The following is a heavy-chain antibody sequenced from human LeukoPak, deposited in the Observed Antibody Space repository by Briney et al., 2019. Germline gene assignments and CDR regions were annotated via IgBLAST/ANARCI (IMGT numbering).Heavy chain of an antibody. CDR2: INHSGST. CDR3: ARVGITMIVVANSVFDY. CDR1: GGSFSGYY. Sequence: SETLSLTCAVYGGSFSGYYWSWIRQPPGKGLEWIGEINHSGSTNYNPSLKSRVTISVDTSKNQFSLKLSSVTAADTAVYYCARVGITMIVVANSVFDYWGQGTLVTVSS. V-gene: IGHV4-34*01. J-gene: IGHJ4*02. D-gene: IGHD3-22*01.